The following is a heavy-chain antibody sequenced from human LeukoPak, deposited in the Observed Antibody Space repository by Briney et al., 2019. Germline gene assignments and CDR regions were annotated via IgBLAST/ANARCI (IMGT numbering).Heavy chain of an antibody. V-gene: IGHV3-9*01. CDR2: ISWNSGSI. CDR3: AKEASGFYYFDY. J-gene: IGHJ4*02. CDR1: GFTFDDYA. Sequence: PGGSLRLSCAASGFTFDDYAMHWVRQAPGKGLEWVSGISWNSGSIGYADSVKGRFTISRDNAKNSLYLQMNSLRAEDTALYYCAKEASGFYYFDYWGQGTLVTVPS. D-gene: IGHD3-3*01.